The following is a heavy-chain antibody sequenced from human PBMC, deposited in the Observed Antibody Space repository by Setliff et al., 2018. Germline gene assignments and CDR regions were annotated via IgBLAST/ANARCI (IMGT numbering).Heavy chain of an antibody. D-gene: IGHD2-21*01. CDR1: GDSLSSGTQY. CDR3: ARVFKVDCAGDGCDCYGARCYYFYRDV. V-gene: IGHV4-39*01. CDR2: INYSGST. Sequence: SETLSLTCSVLGDSLSSGTQYWAWIRQPPGKGLEWIGNINYSGSTYNNPSLKSRVTMSVDASKNQFSLRLSSVAAADTSVYYCARVFKVDCAGDGCDCYGARCYYFYRDVWGKGTTVTAP. J-gene: IGHJ6*03.